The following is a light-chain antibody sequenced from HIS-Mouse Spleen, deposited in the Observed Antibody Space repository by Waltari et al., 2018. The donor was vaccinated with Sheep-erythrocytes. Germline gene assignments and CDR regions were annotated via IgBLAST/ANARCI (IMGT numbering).Light chain of an antibody. Sequence: DIVLTQSPGTLSLSPGERATLSCRASQSVSSSYLAWYQQKPGQAPRLLIYGASSRATGIPDRFSGSGSGTDFTLTISRLEPEDFAVYYCQQYGSSLRTLGQGTKVEIK. J-gene: IGKJ1*01. CDR3: QQYGSSLRT. CDR2: GAS. CDR1: QSVSSSY. V-gene: IGKV3-20*01.